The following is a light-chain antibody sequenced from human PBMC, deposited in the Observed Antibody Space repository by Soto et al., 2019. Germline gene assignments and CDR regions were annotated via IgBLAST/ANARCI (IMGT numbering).Light chain of an antibody. CDR2: EVS. Sequence: QSVLAQPASVSGSPGQSITISCSGTSSDVGGYNYVSWYQQHPGKAPKLMIYEVSNRPSGVSNRFSGSKSGNTASLTISGLQAEDEADYYCSSYTSSGTRVSGGGTKLTVL. CDR1: SSDVGGYNY. CDR3: SSYTSSGTRV. V-gene: IGLV2-14*01. J-gene: IGLJ3*02.